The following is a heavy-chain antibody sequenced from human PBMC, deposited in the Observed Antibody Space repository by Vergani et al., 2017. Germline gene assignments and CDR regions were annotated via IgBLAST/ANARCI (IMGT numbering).Heavy chain of an antibody. V-gene: IGHV3-15*01. Sequence: EVQLVESGGGLVKPGGSLRLSCAASGFTFSNAWMSWVRQAPGKGLEWVGRIKSKTDGGTTDYAAPVKGRFTISRDDSKNTLYLQMNSLKTEDTAVYYCTTDRAYYDSSGYEETFDYWGQGTLVTVSS. J-gene: IGHJ4*02. CDR1: GFTFSNAW. D-gene: IGHD3-22*01. CDR2: IKSKTDGGTT. CDR3: TTDRAYYDSSGYEETFDY.